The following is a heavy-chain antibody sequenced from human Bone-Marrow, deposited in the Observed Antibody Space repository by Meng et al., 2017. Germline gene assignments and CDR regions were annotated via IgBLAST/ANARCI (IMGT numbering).Heavy chain of an antibody. CDR2: LSWRGDSI. D-gene: IGHD6-13*01. CDR3: AREASSSSWYYYGMDV. V-gene: IGHV3-9*01. J-gene: IGHJ6*02. Sequence: SLKISCEASGFTFDDYAMHWIRQGPGKGLEWVSGLSWRGDSIGYADSVKGRFTISRDNAKNLVYLQMNSLRAEDTAVYYCAREASSSSWYYYGMDVWGQGTTVTVSS. CDR1: GFTFDDYA.